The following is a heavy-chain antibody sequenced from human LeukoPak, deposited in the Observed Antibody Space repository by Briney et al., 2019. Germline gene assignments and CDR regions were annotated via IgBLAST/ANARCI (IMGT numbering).Heavy chain of an antibody. J-gene: IGHJ6*01. CDR2: ISYDGSNK. D-gene: IGHD3-10*01. V-gene: IGHV3-30-3*01. CDR1: GFTFSSYA. CDR3: ARDTHGSHYSSYGMAV. Sequence: PGGSLRLSCAASGFTFSSYAMHWVRQAPGKGLEWVAVISYDGSNKYYADSVKGRFTISRDNSKNTLYLQMNSLRAEDTAVSYCARDTHGSHYSSYGMAVWGQGNTVTVPS.